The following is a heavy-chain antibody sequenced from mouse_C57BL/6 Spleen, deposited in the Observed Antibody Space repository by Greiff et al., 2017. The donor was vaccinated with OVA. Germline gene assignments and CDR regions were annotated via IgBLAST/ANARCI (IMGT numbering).Heavy chain of an antibody. D-gene: IGHD2-1*01. CDR2: INPSTGGT. CDR3: ARNLLWYPFDY. J-gene: IGHJ2*01. Sequence: LVESGPELVKPGASVKISCKASGYSFTGYYMNWVKQSPEKSLEWIGEINPSTGGTTYNQKFKAKATLTVDKSSSTAYMQLKSLTSEDSAVYYCARNLLWYPFDYWGQGTTLTVSS. CDR1: GYSFTGYY. V-gene: IGHV1-42*01.